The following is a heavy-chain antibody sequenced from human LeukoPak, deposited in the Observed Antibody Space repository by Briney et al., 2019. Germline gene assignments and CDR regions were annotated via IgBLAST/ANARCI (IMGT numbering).Heavy chain of an antibody. CDR2: ISAYNGNT. CDR3: ARDQVAVAESVWGY. J-gene: IGHJ4*02. CDR1: GYTFTSYG. V-gene: IGHV1-18*01. D-gene: IGHD6-19*01. Sequence: ASVKVSCKASGYTFTSYGISWVRQAPGQGLEWMGWISAYNGNTNYAQKLQGRVAMTTDTSTSTAYMELRSLRSDDTAVYYCARDQVAVAESVWGYWGQGTLVTVSS.